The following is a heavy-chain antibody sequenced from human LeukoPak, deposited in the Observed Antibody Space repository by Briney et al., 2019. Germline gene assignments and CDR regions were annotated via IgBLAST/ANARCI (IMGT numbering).Heavy chain of an antibody. V-gene: IGHV3-23*01. D-gene: IGHD1-26*01. CDR1: GFTFSSYA. CDR3: AKDRNSGSYYYGMDV. Sequence: PGGSLRLSCAASGFTFSSYAMSWVRQAPGKGLEWVSAISGSGGSTYYADSVKGRFTISRDNSKNTLYLQMNSLRAEDTAVYYCAKDRNSGSYYYGMDVWGQGTTVTVSS. CDR2: ISGSGGST. J-gene: IGHJ6*02.